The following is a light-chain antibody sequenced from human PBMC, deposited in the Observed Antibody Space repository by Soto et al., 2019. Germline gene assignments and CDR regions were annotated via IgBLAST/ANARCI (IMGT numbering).Light chain of an antibody. Sequence: QSVLTQPASVSGSPGQSITISCTGTSSDVGGYNYVSWYQQHPGKAPNFMIYEVSNRPSGVSSRFSGSKSGNTASLTISGIQAEDEADYYCSSYTGSNIVFGGGTKLTVL. CDR3: SSYTGSNIV. V-gene: IGLV2-14*01. CDR1: SSDVGGYNY. J-gene: IGLJ3*02. CDR2: EVS.